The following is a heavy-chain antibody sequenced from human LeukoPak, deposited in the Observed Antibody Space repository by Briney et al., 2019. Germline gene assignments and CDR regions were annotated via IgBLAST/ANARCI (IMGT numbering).Heavy chain of an antibody. D-gene: IGHD3-16*01. CDR2: IYHSETP. V-gene: IGHV4-38-2*01. CDR3: ARGVDY. CDR1: GGSFSGYS. J-gene: IGHJ4*02. Sequence: SETLSLTCAVYGGSFSGYSWGWIRQPPGKGLEWIGSIYHSETPSYNPSLKSRVTISVDTSKNQFSLRLTSMTAADTAVYYCARGVDYWGQGTLVTVSS.